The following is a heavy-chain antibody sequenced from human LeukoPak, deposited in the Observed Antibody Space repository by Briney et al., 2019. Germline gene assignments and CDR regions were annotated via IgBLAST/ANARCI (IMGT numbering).Heavy chain of an antibody. V-gene: IGHV1-18*01. CDR3: AREFIGDYVWGSYRYCDY. CDR1: GYTFTSYG. CDR2: ISAYNGNT. D-gene: IGHD3-16*02. J-gene: IGHJ4*02. Sequence: ASVKVSCMASGYTFTSYGISWVRQAPGQGLEWMGWISAYNGNTNYAQKLQGRVTMTTDTSTSTAYMELRSLRSDDTAVYYCAREFIGDYVWGSYRYCDYWGQGTLVTVSS.